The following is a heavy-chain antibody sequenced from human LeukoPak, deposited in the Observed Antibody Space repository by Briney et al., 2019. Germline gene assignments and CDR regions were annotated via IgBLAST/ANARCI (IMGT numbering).Heavy chain of an antibody. Sequence: PSETLSLTCAVYGGSFSGYYWSWIRQPPGKGLEWIGEINHSGSTNYNPSLKSRVTISVDTSKNQFSLKLSSVTAADTAVYYCARGYSRPRYCSSTSCPWSPFYYWGQGTLVTVSS. CDR2: INHSGST. V-gene: IGHV4-34*01. J-gene: IGHJ4*02. D-gene: IGHD2-2*01. CDR1: GGSFSGYY. CDR3: ARGYSRPRYCSSTSCPWSPFYY.